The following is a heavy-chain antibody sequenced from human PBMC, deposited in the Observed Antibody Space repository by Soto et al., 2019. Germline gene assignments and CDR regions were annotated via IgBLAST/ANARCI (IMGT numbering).Heavy chain of an antibody. J-gene: IGHJ4*02. Sequence: PSETLSLTCTVSGGSISSYYWSWIRQPPGKGLEWIGYIYYSGSTNYNPSLKSRVTISVDTSKNQFSLKLSSVTAADTAVYYCASPETYYDFDYWGQGTLVTVSS. D-gene: IGHD3-10*01. V-gene: IGHV4-59*01. CDR3: ASPETYYDFDY. CDR2: IYYSGST. CDR1: GGSISSYY.